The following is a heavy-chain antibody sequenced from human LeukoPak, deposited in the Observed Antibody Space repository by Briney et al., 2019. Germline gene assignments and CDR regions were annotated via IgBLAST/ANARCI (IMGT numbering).Heavy chain of an antibody. D-gene: IGHD2-8*01. CDR2: IYYSGST. V-gene: IGHV4-38-2*01. CDR3: ARLDGDYVDY. Sequence: PSETLSLTCAVSGYSISSGYYWGWIRQPPGKGLEWIGSIYYSGSTYYNPSLKSRVTISVDTSKNQFSLKLSSVTAADTAVYYCARLDGDYVDYWGQGTLVTVSS. CDR1: GYSISSGYY. J-gene: IGHJ4*02.